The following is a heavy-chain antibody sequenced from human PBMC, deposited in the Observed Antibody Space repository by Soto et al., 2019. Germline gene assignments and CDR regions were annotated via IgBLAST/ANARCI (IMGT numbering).Heavy chain of an antibody. D-gene: IGHD7-27*01. CDR3: ARGPKWGFRFDS. CDR1: GGTFSGHA. J-gene: IGHJ4*02. CDR2: LIPLFGTT. V-gene: IGHV1-69*06. Sequence: QVQLVQSGAEVKKPGSSVKVSCEASGGTFSGHAISWVRQAPGQGPEWMGGLIPLFGTTQHAQNFHDRRTVSADKATSRGYMGVSNRRVEDTAISYCARGPKWGFRFDSWGQGTLVTVSS.